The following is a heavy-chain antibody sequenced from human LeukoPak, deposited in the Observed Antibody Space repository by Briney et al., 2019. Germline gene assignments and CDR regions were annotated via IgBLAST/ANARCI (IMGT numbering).Heavy chain of an antibody. V-gene: IGHV3-23*01. CDR3: AKGPRITMIVVVTGPYFDY. CDR2: ISGSGGST. CDR1: GFTFSSYA. D-gene: IGHD3-22*01. J-gene: IGHJ4*02. Sequence: PGGSLRLSCAASGFTFSSYAMSWVRQAPGKGLEWVSAISGSGGSTYYADSVKGRFTISRDNSKNTLYLQMNSLRAEDTAVYYCAKGPRITMIVVVTGPYFDYWGQGTLVTVSS.